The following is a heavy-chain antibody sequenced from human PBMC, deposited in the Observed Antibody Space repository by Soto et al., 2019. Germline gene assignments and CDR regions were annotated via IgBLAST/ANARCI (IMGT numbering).Heavy chain of an antibody. CDR3: ASQGLVTTEGSDYYYYMDV. D-gene: IGHD4-17*01. Sequence: EVQLMESGGGLVQPGGSLRLSCAASEFTLSSHGMSWVRQAPGRGLEWVSSISESGGRTYYADSVKGRFTISRDNSKNTLYLQMNGLRAGDTAVYYCASQGLVTTEGSDYYYYMDVWGKGTTVTVSS. J-gene: IGHJ6*03. CDR2: ISESGGRT. V-gene: IGHV3-23*01. CDR1: EFTLSSHG.